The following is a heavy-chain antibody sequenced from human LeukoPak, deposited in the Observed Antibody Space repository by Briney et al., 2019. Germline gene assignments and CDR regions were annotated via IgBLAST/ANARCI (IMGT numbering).Heavy chain of an antibody. CDR3: AKEIWGSVFDY. J-gene: IGHJ4*02. V-gene: IGHV3-7*01. CDR1: GFTAGFTFSTSY. Sequence: GGSLRLSCEPSGFTAGFTFSTSYMTWVRQAPGMGLEWVAEIGPDGSGPVYVDSVKGRFTISRDNGKNSLYLQMNSLRAEDTAVYYCAKEIWGSVFDYWGQGTLVTVSS. D-gene: IGHD3-16*01. CDR2: IGPDGSGP.